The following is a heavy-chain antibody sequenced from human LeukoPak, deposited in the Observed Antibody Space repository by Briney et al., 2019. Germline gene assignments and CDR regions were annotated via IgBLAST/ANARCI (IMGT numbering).Heavy chain of an antibody. CDR1: GGSFSGYY. V-gene: IGHV4-34*01. J-gene: IGHJ6*02. CDR2: INDSGST. D-gene: IGHD6-6*01. Sequence: SETLSLTCAVYGGSFSGYYWRWIRQPPGKGLEWIGEINDSGSTNYNPSLKSRVTISVDTSKNQFSLKLSSVTAADTAVYYCARPGAARPFRHQYHGMDVWGQGTTVTVSS. CDR3: ARPGAARPFRHQYHGMDV.